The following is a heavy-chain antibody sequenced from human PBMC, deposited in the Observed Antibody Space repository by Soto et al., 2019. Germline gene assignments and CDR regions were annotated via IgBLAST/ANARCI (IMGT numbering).Heavy chain of an antibody. CDR1: GVRFAGHA. Sequence: GXSMRLRCPVSGVRFAGHALTRVRLDTGKGLEWVASISGGGGSTYYADSVKGRFSISRDNSNRMVYLQMGSLTAGDTAVDDCAKTETFTGYYNARDYWGQGPRVTVSA. CDR3: AKTETFTGYYNARDY. CDR2: ISGGGGST. D-gene: IGHD3-9*01. V-gene: IGHV3-23*01. J-gene: IGHJ4*03.